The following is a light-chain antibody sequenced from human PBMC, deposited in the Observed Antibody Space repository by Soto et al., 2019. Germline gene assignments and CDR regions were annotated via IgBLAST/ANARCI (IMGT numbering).Light chain of an antibody. CDR2: GAS. Sequence: ELVLTQSPGTLSLSPGERATLSCRASQSVKSSYLAWYQQKPGQAPRLLIYGASSRATGIPDRFSGSGSGTDFTLIISRLEPEDFAVYYCQHYDSSPPNTFGQGTKLEIK. CDR1: QSVKSSY. V-gene: IGKV3-20*01. CDR3: QHYDSSPPNT. J-gene: IGKJ2*01.